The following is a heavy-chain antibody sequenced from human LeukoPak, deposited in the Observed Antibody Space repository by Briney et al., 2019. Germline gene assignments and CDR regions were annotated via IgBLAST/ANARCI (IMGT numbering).Heavy chain of an antibody. CDR1: GFIFSSHG. J-gene: IGHJ4*02. CDR3: AKDHGSNDWYYFDY. CDR2: ISPSGDIT. Sequence: GGSLRLSCAASGFIFSSHGMNWVRQAPGKGLEWVSGISPSGDITYYADSVKGRFTISRDNSKNTLYLQMNTLRADDTAVYYCAKDHGSNDWYYFDYWGQGTLVTVSS. D-gene: IGHD3-9*01. V-gene: IGHV3-23*01.